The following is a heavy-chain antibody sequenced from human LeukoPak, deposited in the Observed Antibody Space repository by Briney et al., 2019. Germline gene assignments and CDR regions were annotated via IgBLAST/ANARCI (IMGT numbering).Heavy chain of an antibody. J-gene: IGHJ4*02. Sequence: ASVKVSCKASGYTFTSYGISWVRQAPGQGLEWMGWISAYNGNTNYAQKLQGRVTMTTDTSTSTAYMELRSLRSDDTAVYYCARVHRSYDYVWGGYRQALLNWGQGTLVTVSS. V-gene: IGHV1-18*01. CDR1: GYTFTSYG. CDR2: ISAYNGNT. D-gene: IGHD3-16*02. CDR3: ARVHRSYDYVWGGYRQALLN.